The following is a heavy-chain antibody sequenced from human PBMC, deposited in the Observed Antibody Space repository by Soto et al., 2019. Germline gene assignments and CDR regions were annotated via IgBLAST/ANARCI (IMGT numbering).Heavy chain of an antibody. Sequence: SETLSLTCTVSGDSIRSYHWSWIRQPPGKGLEWIGYLYYSGSTNYNPSLKSRVTMSMDTSKNQFSLHLSSVTAADTAVYYCARAWGIYSRSSFYYYGMDVWGQGTTVTVSS. CDR3: ARAWGIYSRSSFYYYGMDV. D-gene: IGHD6-6*01. V-gene: IGHV4-59*01. J-gene: IGHJ6*02. CDR2: LYYSGST. CDR1: GDSIRSYH.